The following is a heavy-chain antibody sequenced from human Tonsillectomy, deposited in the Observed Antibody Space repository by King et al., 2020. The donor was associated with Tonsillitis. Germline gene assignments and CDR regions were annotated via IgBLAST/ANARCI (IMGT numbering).Heavy chain of an antibody. CDR1: GGSFSGYY. J-gene: IGHJ4*02. D-gene: IGHD1-26*01. Sequence: VQLQQWGAGLLKPSETLSLTCAVYGGSFSGYYWSWIRQPPGKGLEWIGEINHSGSTNYNPSLKSRVTISVDTSKNQFSLKLSSVTAADTAVYYCARALSGSXXPXXXXXQXTLVTVSS. V-gene: IGHV4-34*01. CDR2: INHSGST. CDR3: ARALSGSXXPXXX.